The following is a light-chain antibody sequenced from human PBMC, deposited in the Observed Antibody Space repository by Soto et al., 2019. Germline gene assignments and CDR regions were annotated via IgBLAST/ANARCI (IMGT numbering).Light chain of an antibody. CDR2: GAS. V-gene: IGKV3-20*01. CDR1: QSVGSTY. Sequence: EGVLTQSPGTLSLSPGERATLSCRASQSVGSTYLAWYQRKPGQAPRLLLYGASSRATGIPDRFTGSGSGTDFTLTISRLEPEDFAVYFCQQSGDSPWTFGQGTTVEIK. CDR3: QQSGDSPWT. J-gene: IGKJ1*01.